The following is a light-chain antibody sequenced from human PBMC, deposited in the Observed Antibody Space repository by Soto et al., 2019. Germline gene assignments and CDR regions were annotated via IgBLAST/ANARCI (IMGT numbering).Light chain of an antibody. Sequence: EIVLTQSPATLSLSPGERATLSCRASQSVSSYLAWYQQKPGQAPRLLIYDASNSATGIPARFSGSGSGTDFTLTISSLEPEDFAVYYCQQRSNCSFGPGTKVDIK. CDR1: QSVSSY. CDR3: QQRSNCS. V-gene: IGKV3-11*01. J-gene: IGKJ3*01. CDR2: DAS.